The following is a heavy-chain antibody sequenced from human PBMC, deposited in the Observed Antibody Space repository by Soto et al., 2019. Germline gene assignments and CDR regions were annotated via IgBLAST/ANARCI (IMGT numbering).Heavy chain of an antibody. V-gene: IGHV4-59*08. CDR2: IYYSGST. Sequence: SETLSLTCTVSGGSISSYYWSWIRQPPGKGLEWIGYIYYSGSTNYNPSLKSRVTISVDTSKTQFSLKLSFWTAADTAVYYCARLQGYSSGWYYYYGMDVWGQGTTVTVSS. J-gene: IGHJ6*02. CDR3: ARLQGYSSGWYYYYGMDV. D-gene: IGHD6-19*01. CDR1: GGSISSYY.